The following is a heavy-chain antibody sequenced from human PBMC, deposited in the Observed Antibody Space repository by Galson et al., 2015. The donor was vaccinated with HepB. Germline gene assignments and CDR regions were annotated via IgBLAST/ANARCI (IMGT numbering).Heavy chain of an antibody. Sequence: NLSLTCTVSGGSISSINYYWGWIRQPPGKGLEWIGHMFYSGSTYYNPSLKSRVTISVDTSKNQFSLKLSSVTAADTAVYYCARVKLDHYNFWSGYFKATGIDYWGQGTLVTVSS. V-gene: IGHV4-39*07. CDR3: ARVKLDHYNFWSGYFKATGIDY. D-gene: IGHD3-3*01. CDR1: GGSISSINYY. J-gene: IGHJ4*02. CDR2: MFYSGST.